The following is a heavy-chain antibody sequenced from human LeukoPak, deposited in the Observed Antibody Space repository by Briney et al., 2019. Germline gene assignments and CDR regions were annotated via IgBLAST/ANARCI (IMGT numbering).Heavy chain of an antibody. CDR3: TRTSRFYYYYGMDV. V-gene: IGHV3-49*03. CDR2: IRSQAYGGTT. CDR1: GFTFSSYW. J-gene: IGHJ6*02. D-gene: IGHD3-3*01. Sequence: GGSLRLSCVASGFTFSSYWMSWFRQAPGKGLEWVGFIRSQAYGGTTEYAASVKGRFTISRDDSKSIAYLQMNSLKTEDTAVYYCTRTSRFYYYYGMDVWGQGTTVTVSS.